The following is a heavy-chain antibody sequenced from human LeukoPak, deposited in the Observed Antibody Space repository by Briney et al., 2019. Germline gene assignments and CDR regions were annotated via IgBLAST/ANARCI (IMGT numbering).Heavy chain of an antibody. CDR3: ARRIFADRPSNYYFDY. V-gene: IGHV1-69*13. Sequence: SVKVSCTASGGTFSSYAISWVRQAPGQGLEWMGGIIPIFGTANYAQKFQGRVTITADESTSTAYMELSSLRSEDTAVYYCARRIFADRPSNYYFDYWGQGTLVTVSS. CDR1: GGTFSSYA. J-gene: IGHJ4*02. D-gene: IGHD2/OR15-2a*01. CDR2: IIPIFGTA.